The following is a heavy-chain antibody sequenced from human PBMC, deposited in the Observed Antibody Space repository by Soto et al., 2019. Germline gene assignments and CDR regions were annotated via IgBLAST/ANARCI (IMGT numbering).Heavy chain of an antibody. CDR3: ARDFSGTMVRGVITDYGMDV. Sequence: GASVKVSCKASGYTFTGYYMHWVRQAPGQGLEWMGWINPNSGGTNYAQKFQGWVTMTRDTSISTAYMELSRLRSDDTAVYYCARDFSGTMVRGVITDYGMDVWGQGTTVTVSS. V-gene: IGHV1-2*04. D-gene: IGHD3-10*01. CDR1: GYTFTGYY. J-gene: IGHJ6*02. CDR2: INPNSGGT.